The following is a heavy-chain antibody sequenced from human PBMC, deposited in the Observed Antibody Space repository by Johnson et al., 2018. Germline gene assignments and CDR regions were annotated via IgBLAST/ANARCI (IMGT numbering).Heavy chain of an antibody. D-gene: IGHD6-19*01. J-gene: IGHJ1*01. Sequence: VQLVQSGGGLVQPGGSXRLSCAASGFTFSNYAMNWVRQAPGKGLEWVSSISGSGGSTFYADSVQGRCTISRDKTKNTRYLQMNSLRVEDTAVYYCARDREQWLVRGYFQHWGQGTLVTVSS. V-gene: IGHV3-23*04. CDR2: ISGSGGST. CDR1: GFTFSNYA. CDR3: ARDREQWLVRGYFQH.